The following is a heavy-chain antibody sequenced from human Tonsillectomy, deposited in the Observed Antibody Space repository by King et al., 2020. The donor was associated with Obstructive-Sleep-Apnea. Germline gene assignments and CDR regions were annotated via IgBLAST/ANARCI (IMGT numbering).Heavy chain of an antibody. CDR2: ISSSSSTI. D-gene: IGHD3-22*01. J-gene: IGHJ3*02. V-gene: IGHV3-48*04. Sequence: VQLVESGGGLVQPGGSLRLSCAASGFTFSSYSMNWVRQAPGKGLEWVSYISSSSSTIYYADSVKGRFTISRDNAKNSLYMQMNSLRAEDTAVYYCARDQPGYYDSSGPNAFDIWGQGTMVTVSS. CDR3: ARDQPGYYDSSGPNAFDI. CDR1: GFTFSSYS.